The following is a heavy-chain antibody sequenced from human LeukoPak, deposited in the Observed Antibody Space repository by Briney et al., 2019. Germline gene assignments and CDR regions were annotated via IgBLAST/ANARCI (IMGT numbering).Heavy chain of an antibody. CDR1: GFTFSDYW. Sequence: PGGPLRLSCAASGFTFSDYWMHWVRLVPGRGLVWVARVKSDERSIRYADSVEGRFTISRDNAKSMVYLQMNSLRVEDTALYYCARDNDYKVDVWGKGTTVLVPS. CDR2: VKSDERSI. CDR3: ARDNDYKVDV. D-gene: IGHD4-11*01. V-gene: IGHV3-74*01. J-gene: IGHJ6*04.